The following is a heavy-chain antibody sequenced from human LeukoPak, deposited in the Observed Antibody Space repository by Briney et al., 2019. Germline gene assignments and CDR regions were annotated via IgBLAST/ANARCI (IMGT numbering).Heavy chain of an antibody. CDR3: AGGDYNWNGFDP. J-gene: IGHJ5*02. V-gene: IGHV3-7*01. Sequence: PGGSLRLSCAASGFTFKNSWMSWARQAPGKGLEWVANINQDGDEKYYVDSVKGRFTISRDDAQTSVYLQLSSLRVEDTAIYYCAGGDYNWNGFDPWGQGTLVTVSS. D-gene: IGHD1-20*01. CDR2: INQDGDEK. CDR1: GFTFKNSW.